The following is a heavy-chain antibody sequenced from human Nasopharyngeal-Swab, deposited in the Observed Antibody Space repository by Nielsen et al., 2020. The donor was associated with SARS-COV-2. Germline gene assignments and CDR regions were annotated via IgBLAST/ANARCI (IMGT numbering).Heavy chain of an antibody. J-gene: IGHJ4*02. D-gene: IGHD3-16*02. CDR3: ARPSYTFGGVIVAGAFDY. Sequence: VRQAPGKGLEYVSAISSNGGSTYYADSVKGRFTISRDNSKNTLYLQMNSLRAEDTAVYYCARPSYTFGGVIVAGAFDYWGQGTLVTVSS. CDR2: ISSNGGST. V-gene: IGHV3-64*04.